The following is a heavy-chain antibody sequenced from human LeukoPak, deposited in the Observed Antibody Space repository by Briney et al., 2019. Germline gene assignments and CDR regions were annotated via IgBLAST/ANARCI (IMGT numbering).Heavy chain of an antibody. D-gene: IGHD4-23*01. J-gene: IGHJ5*02. V-gene: IGHV4-38-2*02. CDR2: IYHSGST. CDR3: ARAPLWVDPVVRSFDP. Sequence: PSETLSLTCTVSGYSISSGYYWGWIRQPPGKGLEWIGSIYHSGSTYYNPSLKSRVTISVDTSKNQFSLKLSSVTAADTAVYYCARAPLWVDPVVRSFDPWGQGTLVTVSS. CDR1: GYSISSGYY.